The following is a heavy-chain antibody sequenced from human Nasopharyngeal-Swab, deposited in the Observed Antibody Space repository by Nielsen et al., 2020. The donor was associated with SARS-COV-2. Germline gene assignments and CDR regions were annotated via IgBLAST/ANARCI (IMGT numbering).Heavy chain of an antibody. CDR1: GGSFNGFY. CDR3: ARAGRVGDAYTGLDV. J-gene: IGHJ6*02. CDR2: INHNERT. Sequence: SETLSLTCSVSGGSFNGFYWNWIRQPPGKGLELIGEINHNERTNYNPSLKSRVTMSVDTSTNQVSLKLNSLTATDTAVYYCARAGRVGDAYTGLDVWGQGTTVTVSS. D-gene: IGHD5-24*01. V-gene: IGHV4-34*01.